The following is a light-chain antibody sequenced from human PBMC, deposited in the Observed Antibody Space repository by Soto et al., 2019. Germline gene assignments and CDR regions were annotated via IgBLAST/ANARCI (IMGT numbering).Light chain of an antibody. Sequence: QSVLTQPPSVSGAPGQTVTISCTGSSSNIGRGYDVHWYQQVPGSAPRLLLSGDSNRPSGVPDRFSGSRSGTSASLAITGLQAEDEADYYCQTFDSTLTISWAFGRGTKVTVL. J-gene: IGLJ3*02. CDR2: GDS. CDR1: SSNIGRGYD. V-gene: IGLV1-40*01. CDR3: QTFDSTLTISWA.